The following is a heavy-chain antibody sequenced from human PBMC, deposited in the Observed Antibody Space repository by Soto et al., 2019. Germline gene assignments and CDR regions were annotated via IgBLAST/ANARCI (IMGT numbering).Heavy chain of an antibody. CDR1: GGSFSGYY. J-gene: IGHJ6*02. Sequence: QVQLQQWGAGLLKPSETLSLTCAVYGGSFSGYYWSWIRKPPGKGLEWIGEINHSGSTNYNPSLKLRISGSIDTSKSVFARMSGSVTGADAAVDYCARRGGTMVRIYGMDDWGQGTTVTVAS. D-gene: IGHD3-10*01. V-gene: IGHV4-34*01. CDR2: INHSGST. CDR3: ARRGGTMVRIYGMDD.